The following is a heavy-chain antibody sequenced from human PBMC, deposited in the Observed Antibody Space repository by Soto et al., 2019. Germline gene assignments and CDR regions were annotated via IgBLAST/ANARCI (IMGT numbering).Heavy chain of an antibody. CDR2: ISYDGSNK. Sequence: GGSLRLSCAASGFTFSSYGMHWVRQAPGKGLEWVAVISYDGSNKYYADSVKGRFTISRDNSKNTLYLQMNSLRAEDTAVYYCAKDLGITGNPLPARYWGQGTLVTVSS. CDR1: GFTFSSYG. D-gene: IGHD1-20*01. V-gene: IGHV3-30*18. CDR3: AKDLGITGNPLPARY. J-gene: IGHJ4*02.